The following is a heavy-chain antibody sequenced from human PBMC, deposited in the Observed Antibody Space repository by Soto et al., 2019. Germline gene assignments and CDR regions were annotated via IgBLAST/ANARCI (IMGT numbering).Heavy chain of an antibody. J-gene: IGHJ4*02. CDR3: ARGLYYYDSSGYYYGFGSLDY. CDR2: IIPIFGTA. CDR1: GGTFSSYA. Sequence: ASVKVSCKASGGTFSSYAISWVRQAPGQGLEWMGGIIPIFGTANYAQKFQGRVTITADESTSTAYMELSSLRSEDTAVYYCARGLYYYDSSGYYYGFGSLDYWGQGTLVTV. V-gene: IGHV1-69*13. D-gene: IGHD3-22*01.